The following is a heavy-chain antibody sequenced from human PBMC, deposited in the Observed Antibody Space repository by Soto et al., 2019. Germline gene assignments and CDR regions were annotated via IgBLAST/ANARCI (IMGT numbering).Heavy chain of an antibody. V-gene: IGHV3-30*09. CDR3: VRSSGWTGDY. CDR2: ISYDGSNK. Sequence: GGSLRLSCAASGFTFSNYAMHLVRQAPGKGLEWVAVISYDGSNKYYADSVKGRFAISRDNAKNSLYLQMNSLRVDDTAVYHCVRSSGWTGDYWGQGILVTVSS. D-gene: IGHD3-10*01. J-gene: IGHJ4*02. CDR1: GFTFSNYA.